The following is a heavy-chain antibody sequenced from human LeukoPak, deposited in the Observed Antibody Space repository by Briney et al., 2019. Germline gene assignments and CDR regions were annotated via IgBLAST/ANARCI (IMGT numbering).Heavy chain of an antibody. CDR1: EGTFSSYA. CDR2: IIPIFGTA. CDR3: ARDPLLAAFDI. J-gene: IGHJ3*02. D-gene: IGHD2-15*01. V-gene: IGHV1-69*05. Sequence: GASVKVSCKASEGTFSSYAISWVRQAPGQGLEWMGRIIPIFGTANYAQKFQGRVTITTDESTSTAYMELSSLRSEDTAVYYCARDPLLAAFDIWGQGTMVTVSS.